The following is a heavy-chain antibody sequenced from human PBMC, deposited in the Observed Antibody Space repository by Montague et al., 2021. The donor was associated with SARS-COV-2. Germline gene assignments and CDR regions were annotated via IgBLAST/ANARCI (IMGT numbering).Heavy chain of an antibody. CDR2: IYYSGST. CDR3: ARGSGWMGNAFDI. CDR1: GGSISSYY. D-gene: IGHD6-19*01. V-gene: IGHV4-59*01. Sequence: SETLSLTCTVSGGSISSYYCSWIRQPPGKGLEWIGYIYYSGSTNXNPPLKSRVTISVDTSKNQFSLKLSSVTAADTAVYYCARGSGWMGNAFDIWGQGTMVTVSS. J-gene: IGHJ3*02.